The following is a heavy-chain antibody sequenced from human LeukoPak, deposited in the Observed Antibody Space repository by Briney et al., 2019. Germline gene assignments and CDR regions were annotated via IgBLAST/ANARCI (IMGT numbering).Heavy chain of an antibody. V-gene: IGHV1-69*13. J-gene: IGHJ3*02. CDR1: GGTFSSYA. CDR3: ARDYDSVAAFDI. Sequence: SVKVSCKASGGTFSSYAISWVRQAPGQGLEWMGGIIPIFGTANYAQKFQGRVTITADESTSTAYMELSSLRSEDTAVYYCARDYDSVAAFDIWGQGTMVTVSS. D-gene: IGHD3-9*01. CDR2: IIPIFGTA.